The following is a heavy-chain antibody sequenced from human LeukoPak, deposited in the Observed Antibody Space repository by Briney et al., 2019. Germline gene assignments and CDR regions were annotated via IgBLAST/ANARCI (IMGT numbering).Heavy chain of an antibody. CDR1: GFTFSSYE. D-gene: IGHD6-13*01. V-gene: IGHV3-48*03. Sequence: GGSLRLSCAASGFTFSSYEMSWVRQAPGKGLEWVSYISSSGSTIYYADSVKGRFTISRDNAKNSLYLQMNSLRAEDTAVYYCAREGAAAGYDYWGQGTLVTVSS. J-gene: IGHJ4*02. CDR3: AREGAAAGYDY. CDR2: ISSSGSTI.